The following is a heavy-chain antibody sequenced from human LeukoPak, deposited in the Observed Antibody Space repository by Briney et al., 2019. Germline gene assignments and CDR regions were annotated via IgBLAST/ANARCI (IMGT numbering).Heavy chain of an antibody. CDR1: GGSFSGYY. J-gene: IGHJ3*02. V-gene: IGHV4-34*01. D-gene: IGHD3-16*01. CDR2: INHSGST. Sequence: PSETLSLTCAVYGGSFSGYYWSWIRQPPGKGLEWIGEINHSGSTNYNPSLKSRVTISVDTSKKQFSLRLSSVTAADTAVYFCARSGYAFGADAFDIWGQGTTVAVS. CDR3: ARSGYAFGADAFDI.